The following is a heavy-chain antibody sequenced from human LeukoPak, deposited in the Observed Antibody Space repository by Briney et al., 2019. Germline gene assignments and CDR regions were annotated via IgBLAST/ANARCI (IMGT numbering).Heavy chain of an antibody. CDR1: GFTFSSYS. CDR2: ISSSSSYI. CDR3: ARAVSSGWDGEEHDAFDI. J-gene: IGHJ3*02. V-gene: IGHV3-21*01. Sequence: GGSLRLSCAASGFTFSSYSMNWVRQAPGKGLEWVSSISSSSSYIYYADSVKGRLTISRDNAKNSLYLQMNSLRAEDTAVYYCARAVSSGWDGEEHDAFDIWGQGTMVTVSS. D-gene: IGHD6-19*01.